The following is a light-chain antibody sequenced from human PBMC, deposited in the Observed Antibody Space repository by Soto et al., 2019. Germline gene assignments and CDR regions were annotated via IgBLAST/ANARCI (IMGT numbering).Light chain of an antibody. CDR3: KQIYPXPLT. CDR1: HSIGSY. V-gene: IGKV1-39*01. Sequence: DIQMTQSPSSLSSSVGDRVSITCRASHSIGSYLNWYQQKPGKAPDLLIHGGSLLQSGVPPSLSGGGGGKDLTLTISSLPPEDFASYYFKQIYPXPLTFGGWTKV. CDR2: GGS. J-gene: IGKJ4*01.